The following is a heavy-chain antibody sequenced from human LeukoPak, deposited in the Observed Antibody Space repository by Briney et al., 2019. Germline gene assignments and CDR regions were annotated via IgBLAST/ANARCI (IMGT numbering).Heavy chain of an antibody. CDR2: IYYSGST. V-gene: IGHV4-59*01. CDR3: TRGSIAYYYMDV. CDR1: GGSISSYY. D-gene: IGHD3-22*01. Sequence: QTSETLSLTCTVSGGSISSYYWSWIRQPPGKGLEWIGNIYYSGSTNYNPSLKSRVTISVDTSKNRFSLKLSSVTAADTAVYYCTRGSIAYYYMDVWGKGTTVTISS. J-gene: IGHJ6*03.